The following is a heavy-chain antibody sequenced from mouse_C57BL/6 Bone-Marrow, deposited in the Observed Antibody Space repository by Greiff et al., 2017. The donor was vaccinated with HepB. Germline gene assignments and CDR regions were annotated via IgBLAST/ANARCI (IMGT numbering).Heavy chain of an antibody. D-gene: IGHD1-1*01. CDR2: INPYNGGT. CDR3: ARGYGSSYGY. V-gene: IGHV1-19*01. J-gene: IGHJ2*01. CDR1: GYTFTDYY. Sequence: EVKLMESGPVLVKPGASVKMSCKASGYTFTDYYMNWVKQSHGKSLEWIGVINPYNGGTSYNQKFKGKATLTVDKSSSTAYMELNSLTSEDSAVYYCARGYGSSYGYWGQGTTLTVSS.